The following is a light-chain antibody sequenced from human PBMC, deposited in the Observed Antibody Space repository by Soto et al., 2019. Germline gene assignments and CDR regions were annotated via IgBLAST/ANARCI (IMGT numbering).Light chain of an antibody. J-gene: IGLJ1*01. Sequence: QSVLTQPSSVSGSPGQSITISCTGTSGDIGSYNRVSWYQQHPGKAPKLIIDDVTDRPSGGSNRSSGSKSGNTASLTIPGLQAEEEAEEAGSSCTNINRRACVFGTGTKVTVL. V-gene: IGLV2-14*03. CDR2: DVT. CDR3: SSCTNINRRACV. CDR1: SGDIGSYNR.